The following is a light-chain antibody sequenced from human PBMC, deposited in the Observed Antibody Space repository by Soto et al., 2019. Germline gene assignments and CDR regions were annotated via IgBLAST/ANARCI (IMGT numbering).Light chain of an antibody. Sequence: DIQMTQSPSSLSASVGDRVTITCRASQDISNYLAWYQQKPGKVPKLLIYAASTLPTGVQSRFSGSGSGTVFTLTINSLQPEDVETYYCQNYKSAPNTFGRGTRLEIK. V-gene: IGKV1-27*01. CDR2: AAS. CDR1: QDISNY. CDR3: QNYKSAPNT. J-gene: IGKJ2*01.